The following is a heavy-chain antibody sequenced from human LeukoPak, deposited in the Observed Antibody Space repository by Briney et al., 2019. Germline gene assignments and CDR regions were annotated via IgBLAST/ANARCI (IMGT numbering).Heavy chain of an antibody. CDR3: ARGPVRNPDPYFDY. CDR2: IYYSGST. D-gene: IGHD1-14*01. CDR1: GVSISSGGYY. V-gene: IGHV4-31*03. Sequence: SQTLSLTCTVSGVSISSGGYYWSWIRQHPGKGLEWIGYIYYSGSTYYNPSLKSRVTISVDTSKKQFSLKLSSVTAADTAVYYCARGPVRNPDPYFDYWGQGTLVTVSS. J-gene: IGHJ4*02.